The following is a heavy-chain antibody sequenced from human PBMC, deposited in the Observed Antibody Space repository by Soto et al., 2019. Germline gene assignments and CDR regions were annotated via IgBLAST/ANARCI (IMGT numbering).Heavy chain of an antibody. CDR1: GGSISSGDYY. V-gene: IGHV4-30-4*01. CDR2: IYYSGST. D-gene: IGHD2-2*01. CDR3: AREGVPAATGENWFDP. Sequence: NPSETLSLTCTVSGGSISSGDYYSSWIRQPPGKGLEWIGYIYYSGSTYYNPSLKSRVTISVDTSKNQFSLKLSSVTAADTAVYYCAREGVPAATGENWFDPWGQGTLVTVSS. J-gene: IGHJ5*02.